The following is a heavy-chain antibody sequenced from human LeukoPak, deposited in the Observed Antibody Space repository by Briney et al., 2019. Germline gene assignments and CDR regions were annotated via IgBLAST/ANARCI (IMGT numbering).Heavy chain of an antibody. CDR3: ARDLNCSGSL. J-gene: IGHJ4*02. V-gene: IGHV3-48*01. CDR1: GFTFSSYS. CDR2: ISSSSSTI. Sequence: GGSLRLSCAASGFTFSSYSMNWVRQAPGQGLEWVSYISSSSSTIYYADSVKGRFTISRDTSKNSLYLQMNSLRAEDTAVYYCARDLNCSGSLGGQGTLVTVSS. D-gene: IGHD3-10*02.